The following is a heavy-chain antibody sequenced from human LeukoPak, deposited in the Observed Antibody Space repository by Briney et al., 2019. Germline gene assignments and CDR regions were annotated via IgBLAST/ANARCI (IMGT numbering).Heavy chain of an antibody. CDR3: ARVGGEQQLPPDAFDI. CDR2: ISSSGSTI. V-gene: IGHV3-11*01. D-gene: IGHD6-13*01. CDR1: GFTFSDYY. Sequence: GGSLRLSCAASGFTFSDYYMSWIRQAPGKGLEWVSYISSSGSTIYYADSVKGRFTISRDNAKNSLYLQMNSLRAEDTAVYYCARVGGEQQLPPDAFDIWGQGTMVTVSS. J-gene: IGHJ3*02.